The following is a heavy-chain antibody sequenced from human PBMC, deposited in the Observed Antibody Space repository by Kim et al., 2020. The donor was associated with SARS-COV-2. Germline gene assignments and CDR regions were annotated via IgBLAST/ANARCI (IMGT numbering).Heavy chain of an antibody. V-gene: IGHV3-33*06. Sequence: GGSLRLSCAASGFTFSSYGMHWVRQAPGKGLEWVAAIWYDGSNKYYADSVKGRFTISRDNSKNTLYLQMNSLRAEDTAVYYCAKTTYYYDSSGYYLNRPYYYGMDDRGQGTTVTVSS. CDR1: GFTFSSYG. J-gene: IGHJ6*02. D-gene: IGHD3-22*01. CDR3: AKTTYYYDSSGYYLNRPYYYGMDD. CDR2: IWYDGSNK.